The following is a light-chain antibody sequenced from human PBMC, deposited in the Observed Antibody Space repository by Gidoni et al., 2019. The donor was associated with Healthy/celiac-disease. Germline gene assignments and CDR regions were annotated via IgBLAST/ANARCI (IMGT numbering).Light chain of an antibody. CDR3: QQRSNWPPFT. J-gene: IGKJ3*01. V-gene: IGKV3-11*01. Sequence: EIVLTQSPATLSLSPGERATLSCRASQRLSSYLAWYQQKPGQAPRLLIYDASNRATGIPARFSGSGSGTDFTLTISSLEPEDFAVYSCQQRSNWPPFTFGPGTKVDI. CDR2: DAS. CDR1: QRLSSY.